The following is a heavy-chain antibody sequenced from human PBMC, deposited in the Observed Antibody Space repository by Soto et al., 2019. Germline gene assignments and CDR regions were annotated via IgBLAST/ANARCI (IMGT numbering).Heavy chain of an antibody. J-gene: IGHJ6*02. CDR1: GGSITSSY. CDR3: ARGEDAFFYHGLDV. V-gene: IGHV4-59*01. CDR2: IYDTGISGYTPST. Sequence: SETLSLTCTVSGGSITSSYWSWIRRPPGKGLEWIAYIYDTGISGYTPSTSYNPSLKSRVTMSVDTSKSQFSLKLTSVTAADTAVYYCARGEDAFFYHGLDVWGQGITVTVYS.